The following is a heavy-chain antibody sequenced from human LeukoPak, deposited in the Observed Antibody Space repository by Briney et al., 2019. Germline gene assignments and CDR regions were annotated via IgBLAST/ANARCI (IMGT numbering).Heavy chain of an antibody. CDR1: GFTFSSYA. J-gene: IGHJ4*02. Sequence: GGSLRLSCAASGFTFSSYAMSWVRQAPGKGLEWVSAISGSGGSTYYADSVKGRFTISRDNSKNTLYLQMNSLRAEDTAVYYCAKGRYSSSSAVGIADYWGQGTLVTVSS. CDR2: ISGSGGST. D-gene: IGHD6-6*01. V-gene: IGHV3-23*01. CDR3: AKGRYSSSSAVGIADY.